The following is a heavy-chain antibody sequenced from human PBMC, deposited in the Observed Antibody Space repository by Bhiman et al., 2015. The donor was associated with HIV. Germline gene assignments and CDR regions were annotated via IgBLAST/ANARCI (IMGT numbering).Heavy chain of an antibody. J-gene: IGHJ4*02. CDR1: GFRFSFHG. CDR2: ISTSSSYI. V-gene: IGHV3-21*01. D-gene: IGHD3-22*01. CDR3: APEGYDSSGYFQPFDY. Sequence: VQLVQSGGGLVQPGRSLRLSCVASGFRFSFHGMHWVRQAPGRGLDWVSSISTSSSYIYYADSVKGRFTISRDNAKNSVYLQMDSLRAEDTAVYYCAPEGYDSSGYFQPFDYWGQGTLVTVSS.